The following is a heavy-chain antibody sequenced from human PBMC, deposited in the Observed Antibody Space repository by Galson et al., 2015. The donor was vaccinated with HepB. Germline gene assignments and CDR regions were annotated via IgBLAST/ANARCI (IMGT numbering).Heavy chain of an antibody. CDR3: ARGASKWLRLGRRSVYFDY. Sequence: SVKVSCKASGYTFTSYYMHWVRQAPGQGLEWMGIINPSGGSTSYAQKFQGRVTMTRDTSTSTVYMELSSLRSEDTAVYYWARGASKWLRLGRRSVYFDYWGQGTLVTVSS. J-gene: IGHJ4*02. D-gene: IGHD5-12*01. V-gene: IGHV1-46*01. CDR2: INPSGGST. CDR1: GYTFTSYY.